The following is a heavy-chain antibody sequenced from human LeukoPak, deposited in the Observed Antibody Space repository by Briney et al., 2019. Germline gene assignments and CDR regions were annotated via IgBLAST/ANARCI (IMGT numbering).Heavy chain of an antibody. D-gene: IGHD3-3*01. V-gene: IGHV3-9*01. J-gene: IGHJ6*02. Sequence: GRSLRLSCAASGFTFDDYAMHWVRQAPGKGLEWVSGISWNSGSIGYADSVKGRFTISRDNAKNSLYLQMNSLRAEDTALYYCAKDLLYYDFWSGYFPRGMDVWGQGTTVTVS. CDR1: GFTFDDYA. CDR3: AKDLLYYDFWSGYFPRGMDV. CDR2: ISWNSGSI.